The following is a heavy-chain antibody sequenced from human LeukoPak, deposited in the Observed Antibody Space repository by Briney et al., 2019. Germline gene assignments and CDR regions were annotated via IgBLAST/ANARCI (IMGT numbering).Heavy chain of an antibody. V-gene: IGHV1-8*01. CDR1: GYTFTSYD. Sequence: ASVKVSCKASGYTFTSYDINWVRQATGQGLEWMGWMNPNSGNTGYAQKFQGRVTMTRNTSISTAYMELSTLRSEDTAVYYCARDMVVRGVIISHYYYGMDVWGQGTTVTVSS. D-gene: IGHD3-10*01. CDR2: MNPNSGNT. CDR3: ARDMVVRGVIISHYYYGMDV. J-gene: IGHJ6*02.